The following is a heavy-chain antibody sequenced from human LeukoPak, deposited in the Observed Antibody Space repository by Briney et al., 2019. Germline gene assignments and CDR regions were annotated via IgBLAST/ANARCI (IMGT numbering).Heavy chain of an antibody. CDR3: ARDDWRY. J-gene: IGHJ4*02. CDR1: GFTFSTYS. Sequence: GGSLRLSCTASGFTFSTYSMNWVRQAPGKGLEWVASISDRGTYIYYADSVKGRFTISRDNAKNSVYLQMNSLRADDTAVYYCARDDWRYWGQGTLVTVSS. D-gene: IGHD2-21*01. V-gene: IGHV3-21*01. CDR2: ISDRGTYI.